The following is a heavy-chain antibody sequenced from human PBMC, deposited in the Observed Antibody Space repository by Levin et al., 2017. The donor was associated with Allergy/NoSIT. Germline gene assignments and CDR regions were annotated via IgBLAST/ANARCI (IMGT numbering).Heavy chain of an antibody. V-gene: IGHV3-23*01. Sequence: GESLKISCAASGFTFSSYAMSWVRQAPGKGLEWVSAISGSGGSTYYADSVKGRFTISRDNSKNTLYLQMNSLRAEDTAVYYCARTTVTTTRYSDYWGQGTLVTVSS. CDR1: GFTFSSYA. CDR3: ARTTVTTTRYSDY. CDR2: ISGSGGST. J-gene: IGHJ4*02. D-gene: IGHD4-17*01.